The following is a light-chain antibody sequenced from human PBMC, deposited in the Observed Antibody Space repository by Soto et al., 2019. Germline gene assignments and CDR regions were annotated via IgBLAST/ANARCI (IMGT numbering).Light chain of an antibody. CDR2: ATS. J-gene: IGKJ3*01. Sequence: DIQMTQSPSTLSASIGDRVTITCRASQTISDWLAWHQQKPGKAPKLLIYATSNLQGGVPSRFSGSGSGTDFTLTIGSLQPEDSATYYCQQSSSFPLTFGPGTKVDIK. CDR3: QQSSSFPLT. V-gene: IGKV1-12*01. CDR1: QTISDW.